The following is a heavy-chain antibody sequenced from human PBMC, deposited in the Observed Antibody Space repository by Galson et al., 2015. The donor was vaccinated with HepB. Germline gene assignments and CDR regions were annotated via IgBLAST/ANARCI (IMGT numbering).Heavy chain of an antibody. J-gene: IGHJ4*02. Sequence: PALVKPTQTLTLTCTFSGFSLTTRGMSVTWIRQPPGKALEWLARIDWDDDKYYTTSLKTRLTISKDTSKNQVVLTMTNTDPVDTATYYCTRIRSVVTAMSDYFDYWGQGTLVTVSS. V-gene: IGHV2-70*11. CDR2: IDWDDDK. D-gene: IGHD2-21*02. CDR3: TRIRSVVTAMSDYFDY. CDR1: GFSLTTRGMS.